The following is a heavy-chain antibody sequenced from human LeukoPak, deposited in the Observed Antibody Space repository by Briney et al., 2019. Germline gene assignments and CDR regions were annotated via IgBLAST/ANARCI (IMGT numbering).Heavy chain of an antibody. J-gene: IGHJ4*02. V-gene: IGHV1-18*01. CDR1: GYTFTSYG. CDR2: ISAYNGNT. CDR3: ARDNYYDSSGYYDDY. D-gene: IGHD3-22*01. Sequence: ASVKVSCKASGYTFTSYGISWVRQAPGQGLEWMGGISAYNGNTNYAQKLQGRVTMSTDTSTSTAYMELRSLRSDDTAVYYCARDNYYDSSGYYDDYWGQGTLVTVSS.